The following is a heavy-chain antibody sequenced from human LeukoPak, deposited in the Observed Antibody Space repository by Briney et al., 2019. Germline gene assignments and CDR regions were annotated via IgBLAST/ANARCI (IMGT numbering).Heavy chain of an antibody. Sequence: PGESLRLSCAASGFTFGTYAMNWVRQAPGKGLEWVSSISRSGRDIYYADSVKGRFTISRHNSKNTLYLQMNSLRAEDTAVYYCARGALHYYDILTGYPLYYFDYWGQGTLVTVSS. J-gene: IGHJ4*02. CDR2: ISRSGRDI. D-gene: IGHD3-9*01. CDR3: ARGALHYYDILTGYPLYYFDY. V-gene: IGHV3-21*04. CDR1: GFTFGTYA.